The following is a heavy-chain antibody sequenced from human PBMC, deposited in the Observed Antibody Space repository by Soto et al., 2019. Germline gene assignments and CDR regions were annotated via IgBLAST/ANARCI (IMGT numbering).Heavy chain of an antibody. CDR3: GRAVSTKTATIDY. CDR2: ITPGSGST. V-gene: IGHV1-46*01. CDR1: GYTFTTYY. D-gene: IGHD4-17*01. Sequence: QVQLVQSGAEVKNPGASVKISCKASGYTFTTYYMHWLRQARGQGLEWMGIITPGSGSTRYEQKFQNRVIMTRDTSTSTAYMELGTLSSEDTAVYYCGRAVSTKTATIDYWGQRTLVTVSS. J-gene: IGHJ4*02.